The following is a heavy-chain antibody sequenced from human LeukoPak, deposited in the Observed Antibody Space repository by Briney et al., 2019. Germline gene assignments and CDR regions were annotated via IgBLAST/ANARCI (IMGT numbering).Heavy chain of an antibody. Sequence: GGSLRLSCAASGFTFSDYYMSWIRQAPGKGLEWVSYISSSGSTIYYADSVKGRFTISRDNAKNSLYLQMNSLRAEDTAVYYCVRRGDIVATRGVYYYYMDVWGKGTTVTVSS. V-gene: IGHV3-11*01. J-gene: IGHJ6*03. D-gene: IGHD5-12*01. CDR2: ISSSGSTI. CDR1: GFTFSDYY. CDR3: VRRGDIVATRGVYYYYMDV.